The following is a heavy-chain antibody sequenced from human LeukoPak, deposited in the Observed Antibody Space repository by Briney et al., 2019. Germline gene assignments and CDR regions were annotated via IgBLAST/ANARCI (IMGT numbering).Heavy chain of an antibody. V-gene: IGHV3-23*01. J-gene: IGHJ5*02. CDR2: IHPSGGNK. CDR1: GFTFSNNG. CDR3: AKALYDSPLAGDP. D-gene: IGHD3-22*01. Sequence: GGSLRLSCAASGFTFSNNGMAWVRQAPGKGLEWVSSIHPSGGNKHYADSVKGRFTISRDNSKNMLFLQMNSLRVEDTAIYYCAKALYDSPLAGDPWGQGILVTVSS.